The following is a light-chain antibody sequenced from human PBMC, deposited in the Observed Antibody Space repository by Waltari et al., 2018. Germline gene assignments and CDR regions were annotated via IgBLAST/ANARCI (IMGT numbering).Light chain of an antibody. CDR2: DAT. Sequence: QSALTQPASVSGSPGQSITISCTGTSSDIGGYNYASWYQQHPGRAPKLIIYDATKRPSGGSVRFSGSKVCNPASLTISGVQAGDEADYYCSSYTRVSASVVFGGGTKLTVL. V-gene: IGLV2-14*01. J-gene: IGLJ2*01. CDR1: SSDIGGYNY. CDR3: SSYTRVSASVV.